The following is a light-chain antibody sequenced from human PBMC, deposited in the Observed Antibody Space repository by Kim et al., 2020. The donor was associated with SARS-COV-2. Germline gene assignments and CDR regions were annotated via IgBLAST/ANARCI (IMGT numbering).Light chain of an antibody. CDR3: QQYNSYPLT. CDR1: QSISSW. Sequence: DIQMTQSPSTLSASVGDRVTISCRASQSISSWLAWYQQKPGKAPNLLIYVSSSLESGVPSRFSGSGSGTEFTLTISSLQPDDFATYYCQQYNSYPLTFGGGTKVDIK. CDR2: VSS. J-gene: IGKJ4*01. V-gene: IGKV1-5*03.